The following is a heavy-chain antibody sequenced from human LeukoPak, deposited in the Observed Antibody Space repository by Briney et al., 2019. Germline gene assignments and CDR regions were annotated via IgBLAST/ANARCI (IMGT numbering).Heavy chain of an antibody. CDR2: INHSGST. CDR1: GGSISSGGYY. CDR3: ARGCESSTSCLLFEFDY. J-gene: IGHJ4*02. V-gene: IGHV4-31*03. D-gene: IGHD2-2*01. Sequence: PSQTLSLTCTVSGGSISSGGYYWSWIRQHPGKGLEWIGEINHSGSTNYNPSLKSRVTISVDTSKNQFSLKLSSVTAADTAVYYCARGCESSTSCLLFEFDYWGQGTLVTVSS.